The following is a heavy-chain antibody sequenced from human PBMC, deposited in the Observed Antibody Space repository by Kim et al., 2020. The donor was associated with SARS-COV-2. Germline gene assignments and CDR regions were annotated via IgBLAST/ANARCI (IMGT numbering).Heavy chain of an antibody. V-gene: IGHV3-11*01. CDR2: ISSSGSTK. Sequence: GGSLRLSCAASGFTFSDYYMNWIRQAPGKGLEWVSYISSSGSTKYYADSVKGRFTISRDNAKNSLYLQMNSLRAEDTAVYYCARDPFIVGSGGAFDIWGQGTMVTVSS. CDR1: GFTFSDYY. D-gene: IGHD1-26*01. CDR3: ARDPFIVGSGGAFDI. J-gene: IGHJ3*02.